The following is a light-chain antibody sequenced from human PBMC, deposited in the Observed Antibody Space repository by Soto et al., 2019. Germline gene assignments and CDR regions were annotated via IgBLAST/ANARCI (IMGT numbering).Light chain of an antibody. CDR1: QSITTH. CDR2: AAS. V-gene: IGKV1-39*01. Sequence: DIQMTQSPSSLSASVGDRVAITCRASQSITTHVNWYQQKPGKAPKLPIYAASILQSEVLSRLGGSGSETDFPLTISSLQPEDFATDYCQQCFCTPSLPTFCQGTKRQSK. CDR3: QQCFCTPSLPT. J-gene: IGKJ2*01.